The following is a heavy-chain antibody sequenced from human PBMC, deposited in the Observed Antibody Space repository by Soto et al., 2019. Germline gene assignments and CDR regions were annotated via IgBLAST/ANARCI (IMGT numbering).Heavy chain of an antibody. CDR1: GFTFSNYA. D-gene: IGHD6-6*01. CDR3: AKGTGSRGSSYVEFFQY. V-gene: IGHV3-23*01. J-gene: IGHJ1*01. CDR2: ISGSGGST. Sequence: GGSLRLSCAASGFTFSNYAMNWVRQAPGKGLEWVSAISGSGGSTDYADSVKGRFTISRDNSENTLYLQMNSLRAEDTAVYYCAKGTGSRGSSYVEFFQYWGQGTLVTVSS.